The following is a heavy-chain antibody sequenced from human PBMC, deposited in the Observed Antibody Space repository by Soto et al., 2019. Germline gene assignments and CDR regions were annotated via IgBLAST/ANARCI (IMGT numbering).Heavy chain of an antibody. CDR3: AREGYCISTSCRHYDYYGMDV. Sequence: QVQLVQSGAEVKKPGASVKVSCKASGYTFTSYGISWVRQAPGQGLEWMGWISAYNGNTNYAQKLQGRVTMTTDTSTCTAYMELRSLRSDDTAVYYCAREGYCISTSCRHYDYYGMDVWGQGTTVTVSS. CDR2: ISAYNGNT. D-gene: IGHD2-2*01. J-gene: IGHJ6*02. CDR1: GYTFTSYG. V-gene: IGHV1-18*01.